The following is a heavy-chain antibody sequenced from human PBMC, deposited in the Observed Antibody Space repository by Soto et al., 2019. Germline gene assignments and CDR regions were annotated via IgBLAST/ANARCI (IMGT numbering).Heavy chain of an antibody. CDR2: ISAYNDYT. D-gene: IGHD3-16*01. V-gene: IGHV1-18*01. CDR3: ARGGYYDTAWGKLSHYGLDV. Sequence: QVQPVQSAAEVKKPGASVKVSCKASGYTFIRYGITWVRQAPGQGLEWMGWISAYNDYTIYAQKLQGRVTMTTDTSTXTXYXXLRSLISDDTAVYYCARGGYYDTAWGKLSHYGLDVWGQGTSVTVSS. J-gene: IGHJ6*02. CDR1: GYTFIRYG.